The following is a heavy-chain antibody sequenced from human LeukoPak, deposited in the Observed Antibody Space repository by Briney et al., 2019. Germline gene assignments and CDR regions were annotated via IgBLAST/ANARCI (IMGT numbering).Heavy chain of an antibody. CDR3: AKDMFGTRFDY. CDR1: GFAFISTS. J-gene: IGHJ4*02. Sequence: GGSLRLSCAASGFAFISTSIHWVRQAPGKGLEWLSYSSTVTGNIYYADSVKGRFTISRDNAKSSLNLQMNSLRAEDTALYYCAKDMFGTRFDYWGQGTLVTVSS. D-gene: IGHD3-10*02. CDR2: SSTVTGNI. V-gene: IGHV3-48*04.